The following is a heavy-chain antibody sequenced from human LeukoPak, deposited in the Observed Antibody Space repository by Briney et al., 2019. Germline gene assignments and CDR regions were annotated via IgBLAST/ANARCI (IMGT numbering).Heavy chain of an antibody. D-gene: IGHD6-19*01. Sequence: PETLSLTCAVYGGSFSGYYWSWIRQPPGKGLEWIAYIYYSGSTNYNPSLKSRVTISVDTSKNQYSLKPSSVTAADTAVYYCARDHSSGDAFDIWGQGTMVTVSS. CDR3: ARDHSSGDAFDI. J-gene: IGHJ3*02. CDR1: GGSFSGYY. V-gene: IGHV4-59*01. CDR2: IYYSGST.